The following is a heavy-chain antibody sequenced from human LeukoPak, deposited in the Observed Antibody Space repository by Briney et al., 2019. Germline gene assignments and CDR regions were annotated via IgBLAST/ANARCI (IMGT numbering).Heavy chain of an antibody. CDR2: ISSTGGST. CDR1: GFTFRIHA. Sequence: GGSLRLTCVASGFTFRIHAMSWVRQAPGQGLEWVLSISSTGGSTYYAEAVKGRFTISRDNSKNTLFLQMNSLRAEDPAVYYCAKMYSSTWSDWYFDLWGRGTLVTVSS. CDR3: AKMYSSTWSDWYFDL. V-gene: IGHV3-23*01. J-gene: IGHJ2*01. D-gene: IGHD6-13*01.